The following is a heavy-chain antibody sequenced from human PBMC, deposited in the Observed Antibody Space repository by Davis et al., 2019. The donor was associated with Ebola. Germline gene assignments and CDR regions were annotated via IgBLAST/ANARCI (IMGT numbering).Heavy chain of an antibody. J-gene: IGHJ4*02. CDR1: GFTFRNYA. CDR3: ATCGFCVSSSGIDY. Sequence: PGGSLRLSCEASGFTFRNYAMNWVRQGPGQGLEWVSGISGAGYNTYHADSVKGRFTISRDNSKNTRYLQMNSLSADDTAVYYCATCGFCVSSSGIDYRGQGTLVTVSS. D-gene: IGHD6-19*01. V-gene: IGHV3-23*01. CDR2: ISGAGYNT.